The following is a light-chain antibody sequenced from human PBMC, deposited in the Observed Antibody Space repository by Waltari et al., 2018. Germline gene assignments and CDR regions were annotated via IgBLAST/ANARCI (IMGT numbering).Light chain of an antibody. CDR2: DQN. J-gene: IGLJ2*01. Sequence: SSELTQDPAVSVAMGQTVTITCQGNSLRSYYASWYQQRPGQAPILVIYDQNTRPSGVPDRFSGSRSDNTASWTITGAQAEDEASYYCHSRDGSGSGGSFGGGTKLTVL. CDR1: SLRSYY. CDR3: HSRDGSGSGGS. V-gene: IGLV3-19*01.